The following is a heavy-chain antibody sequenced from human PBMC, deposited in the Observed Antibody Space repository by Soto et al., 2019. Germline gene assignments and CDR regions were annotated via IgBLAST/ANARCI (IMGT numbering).Heavy chain of an antibody. CDR2: ISAYNGNT. CDR1: GYTFTSYG. Sequence: QVQLVQSGAEVKKPGASVKVSCKASGYTFTSYGISWVRQAPGQGLEWMGWISAYNGNTNYAQKLQGRVTMTTDTSPSTANRELRSLRSGDTAVYYCAGRESYSSPPAFDYWGQGTLVTVPS. D-gene: IGHD1-26*01. V-gene: IGHV1-18*01. CDR3: AGRESYSSPPAFDY. J-gene: IGHJ4*02.